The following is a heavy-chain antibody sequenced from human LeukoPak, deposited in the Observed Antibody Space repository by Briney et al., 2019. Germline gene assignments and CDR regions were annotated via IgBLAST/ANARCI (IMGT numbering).Heavy chain of an antibody. J-gene: IGHJ5*02. CDR3: ARSAILWFGEPRREDWFDP. V-gene: IGHV1-2*02. Sequence: ASVKVSCKASGYTFTGYYMHWVRQAPGQGLEWMGWINPNSGGTNYAQKFQGRVTMTRDTSISTAYMELSRLRSDDMAVYYCARSAILWFGEPRREDWFDPWGQGTLVTVSS. CDR1: GYTFTGYY. CDR2: INPNSGGT. D-gene: IGHD3-10*01.